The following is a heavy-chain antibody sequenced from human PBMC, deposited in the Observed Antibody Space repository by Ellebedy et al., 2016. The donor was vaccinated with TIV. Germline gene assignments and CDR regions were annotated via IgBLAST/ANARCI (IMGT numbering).Heavy chain of an antibody. Sequence: GESLKISCAASGFTFSRYWMSWVRQAPGKGLEWVAMIKQDGSEKYYLESVKGRFTISSDNAKNSMYLQLHILRAEYTAVYYCAGLDTDMVREAGYWGQGTLVTVSS. CDR2: IKQDGSEK. CDR3: AGLDTDMVREAGY. D-gene: IGHD5-18*01. J-gene: IGHJ4*02. V-gene: IGHV3-7*02. CDR1: GFTFSRYW.